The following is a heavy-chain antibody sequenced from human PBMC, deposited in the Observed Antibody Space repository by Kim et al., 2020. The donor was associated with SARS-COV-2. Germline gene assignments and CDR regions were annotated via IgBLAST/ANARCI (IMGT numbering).Heavy chain of an antibody. CDR3: AKSKITMFQGVLYGRDV. CDR2: MSWNSGTI. Sequence: SRRLSCAASGSTFDDYAMHWVRQAPGKGLEWVSGMSWNSGTIGYADSVKGRFTISRDNAKNSLSLQMNSLRTEDTALYYCAKSKITMFQGVLYGRDV. CDR1: GSTFDDYA. D-gene: IGHD3-10*01. V-gene: IGHV3-9*01. J-gene: IGHJ6*01.